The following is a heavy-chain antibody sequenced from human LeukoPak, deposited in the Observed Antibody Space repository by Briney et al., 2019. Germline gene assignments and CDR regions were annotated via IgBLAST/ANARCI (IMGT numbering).Heavy chain of an antibody. Sequence: WASVKVSCKASGYTFTSYDINWVRQATGQGLEWMGWMNPNSGNTGYAQKFQGRVTMTRNTSISTAYMELSSLRSEDTAVYYRARDNSNYYDSSGYYRYYYYYGMDVWGQGTTVTVSS. D-gene: IGHD3-22*01. CDR2: MNPNSGNT. J-gene: IGHJ6*02. V-gene: IGHV1-8*01. CDR3: ARDNSNYYDSSGYYRYYYYYGMDV. CDR1: GYTFTSYD.